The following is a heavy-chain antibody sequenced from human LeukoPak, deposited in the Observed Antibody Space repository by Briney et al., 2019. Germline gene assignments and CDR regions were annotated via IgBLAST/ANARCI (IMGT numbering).Heavy chain of an antibody. J-gene: IGHJ5*02. CDR3: ARHGGSFYFDP. CDR2: IDPSDSDA. Sequence: GASLQISCEGAGYGFSSYWIGWVRPMPGKGVEWMGIIDPSDSDARYSPSFQGQVTISVDKSISTAYLQWTSLKASDTAMYYCARHGGSFYFDPWGQGTLVTVSS. V-gene: IGHV5-51*01. CDR1: GYGFSSYW. D-gene: IGHD2-2*01.